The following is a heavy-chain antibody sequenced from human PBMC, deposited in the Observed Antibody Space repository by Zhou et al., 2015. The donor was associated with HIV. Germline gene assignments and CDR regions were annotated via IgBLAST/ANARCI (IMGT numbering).Heavy chain of an antibody. J-gene: IGHJ3*01. CDR2: ILPLFGPA. CDR1: GDTFSSYA. CDR3: ARGNMNHDYGLDL. V-gene: IGHV1-69*06. Sequence: QVQLVQSGAVVKKPGSSVKVSCKASGDTFSSYAIAWVRQVPGQGLECMGGILPLFGPANYAQKFQGRLTITADRSTTTVYMELSSLTSEDTAVYFCARGNMNHDYGLDLWGQGTKVIVS. D-gene: IGHD4/OR15-4a*01.